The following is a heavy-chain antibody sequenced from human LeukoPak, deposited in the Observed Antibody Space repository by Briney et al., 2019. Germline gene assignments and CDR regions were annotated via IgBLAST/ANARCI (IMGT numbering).Heavy chain of an antibody. CDR3: ASGPGGAPHFDY. V-gene: IGHV4-34*01. J-gene: IGHJ4*02. D-gene: IGHD1-26*01. Sequence: PSETLSLACAVYGGSFSGYYWSWIRQPPGKGLEWVGEINHSGSTNYNPSLKSRVTISVDTSKNQFSLKLSSVTAADTAVYYCASGPGGAPHFDYWGQGTLVTVSS. CDR1: GGSFSGYY. CDR2: INHSGST.